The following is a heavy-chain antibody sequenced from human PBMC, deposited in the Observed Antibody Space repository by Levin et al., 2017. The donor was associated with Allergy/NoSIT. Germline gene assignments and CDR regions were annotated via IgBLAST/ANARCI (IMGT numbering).Heavy chain of an antibody. CDR3: ARDRDAAAFDI. J-gene: IGHJ3*02. CDR1: GFTFSSYA. V-gene: IGHV3-30*04. D-gene: IGHD2-15*01. CDR2: ISYDGSNK. Sequence: GESLKISCAASGFTFSSYAMHWVRQAPGKGLEWVAVISYDGSNKYYADSVKGRFTISRDNSKNTLYLQMNSLRAEDTAVYYCARDRDAAAFDIWGQGTMVTVSS.